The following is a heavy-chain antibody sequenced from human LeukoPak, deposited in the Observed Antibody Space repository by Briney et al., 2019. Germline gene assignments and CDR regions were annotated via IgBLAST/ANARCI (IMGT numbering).Heavy chain of an antibody. CDR3: ASKSVVKSAVDY. D-gene: IGHD6-19*01. J-gene: IGHJ4*02. CDR2: INHSGST. Sequence: SETLSLTCAVYGGSFSGYYWSWLRQPPGKGLEWIGEINHSGSTNYNPSLKSRVTISVDTSKNQFSLKLSSVTAADTAVYYCASKSVVKSAVDYWGQGTLVTVSS. V-gene: IGHV4-34*01. CDR1: GGSFSGYY.